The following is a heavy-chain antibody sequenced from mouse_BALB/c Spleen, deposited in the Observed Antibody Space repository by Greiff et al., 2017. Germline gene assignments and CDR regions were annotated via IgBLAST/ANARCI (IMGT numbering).Heavy chain of an antibody. CDR1: GYTFTSYV. Sequence: EVQRVESGPELVKPGASVKMSCKASGYTFTSYVMHWVKQKPGQGLEWIGYINPYNDGTKYNEKFKGKATLTSDKSSSTAYMELSSLTSEDSAVYYCARGGLYRYDAWFAYWGQGTLVTVSA. J-gene: IGHJ3*01. CDR2: INPYNDGT. CDR3: ARGGLYRYDAWFAY. D-gene: IGHD2-14*01. V-gene: IGHV1-14*01.